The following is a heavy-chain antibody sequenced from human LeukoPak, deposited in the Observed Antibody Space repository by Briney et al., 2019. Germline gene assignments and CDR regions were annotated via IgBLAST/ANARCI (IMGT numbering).Heavy chain of an antibody. CDR2: IYSGGST. CDR1: GFTFSDYY. J-gene: IGHJ4*02. V-gene: IGHV3-53*01. D-gene: IGHD6-13*01. Sequence: PGGSLRLSCAASGFTFSDYYMSWIRQAPGKGLEWVSVIYSGGSTYYADSVKGRFTISRDNSKNTLYLQMNSLRAEDTAVYYCAGGGYSSSWIIDYRGQGTLVTVSS. CDR3: AGGGYSSSWIIDY.